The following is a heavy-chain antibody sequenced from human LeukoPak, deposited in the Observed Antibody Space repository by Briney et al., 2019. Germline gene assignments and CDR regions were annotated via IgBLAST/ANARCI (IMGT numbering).Heavy chain of an antibody. CDR1: GGTFSSYA. CDR3: ARVPRWLQHFDY. Sequence: SVKVSCKASGGTFSSYAISWVRQAPGQGLEWMGRIIPILGIANYAQKFQGRVTITADKSTSTAYMELSSLRSEDTAVYYCARVPRWLQHFDYWGQGTLVTVSS. D-gene: IGHD5-24*01. J-gene: IGHJ4*02. CDR2: IIPILGIA. V-gene: IGHV1-69*04.